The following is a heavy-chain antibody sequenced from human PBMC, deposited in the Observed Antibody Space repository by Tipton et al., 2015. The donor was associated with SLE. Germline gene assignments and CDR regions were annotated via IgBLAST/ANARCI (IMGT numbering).Heavy chain of an antibody. CDR1: GGSISSSSYY. V-gene: IGHV4-61*05. CDR3: ARGEDIVVAVDAFDI. D-gene: IGHD2-15*01. Sequence: TLSLTCTVSGGSISSSSYYWGWIRQPPGKGLEWIGYIYTSGSTNYNPSLKSRVTISVDTSKNQFSLKLSSVTAADTAVYYCARGEDIVVAVDAFDIWGQGTMVTVSS. CDR2: IYTSGST. J-gene: IGHJ3*02.